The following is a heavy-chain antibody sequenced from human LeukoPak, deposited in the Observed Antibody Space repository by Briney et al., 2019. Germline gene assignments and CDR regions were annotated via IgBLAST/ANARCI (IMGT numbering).Heavy chain of an antibody. D-gene: IGHD3-10*01. V-gene: IGHV4-59*12. CDR2: IYYSGST. CDR3: AKVLNYYGSGSYWRGRSDAFDI. CDR1: GGSISSYY. Sequence: SETLSLTCTVSGGSISSYYWSWIRQPPGKGLEWIGYIYYSGSTNYNPSLKSRVTISVDTSKNQFSLKLSSVTAADTAVYYCAKVLNYYGSGSYWRGRSDAFDIWGQGTMVTVSS. J-gene: IGHJ3*02.